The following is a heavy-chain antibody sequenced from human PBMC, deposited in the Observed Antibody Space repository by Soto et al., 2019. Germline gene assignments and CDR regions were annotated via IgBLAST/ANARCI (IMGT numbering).Heavy chain of an antibody. V-gene: IGHV4-39*01. CDR1: GGSISSSSYY. J-gene: IGHJ4*02. CDR3: ASLVEMATIVY. Sequence: QLQLQESGPGLVKPSETLSLTCTVSGGSISSSSYYWGWIRQPPGKGLEWIGSIYYSGSTYYNPSLKSRVTISVDTSKNQFSLKLSSVTAADTAVYYCASLVEMATIVYWGQGTLVTVSS. D-gene: IGHD5-12*01. CDR2: IYYSGST.